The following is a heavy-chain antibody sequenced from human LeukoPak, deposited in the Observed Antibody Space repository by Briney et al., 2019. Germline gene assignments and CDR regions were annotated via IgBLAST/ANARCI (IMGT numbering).Heavy chain of an antibody. V-gene: IGHV3-30*04. CDR1: GFTFSSYA. D-gene: IGHD2-2*01. Sequence: GGSLRLSCAASGFTFSSYAMHWVRQAPGKGLEWVAVISYDGSNKYYADSVKGRFTISRDNSKNTLCLQMNSLRAEDTAVYYCASIVVVPAAAFDYWGQGTLVTVSS. CDR2: ISYDGSNK. J-gene: IGHJ4*02. CDR3: ASIVVVPAAAFDY.